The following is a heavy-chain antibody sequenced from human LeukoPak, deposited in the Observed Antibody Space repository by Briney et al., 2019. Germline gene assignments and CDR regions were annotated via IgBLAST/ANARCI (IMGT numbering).Heavy chain of an antibody. CDR3: ARDGRSGGSCYSFDY. Sequence: GASVKVSCKASGYTFTGYYMHWVRQAPGQGLEWMGRINPNSGGTNYAQKFQGRVTMTRDTSISTAYMELSRLRSDDTAVYYCARDGRSGGSCYSFDYWGQGTLVTVSS. J-gene: IGHJ4*02. D-gene: IGHD2-15*01. CDR1: GYTFTGYY. V-gene: IGHV1-2*06. CDR2: INPNSGGT.